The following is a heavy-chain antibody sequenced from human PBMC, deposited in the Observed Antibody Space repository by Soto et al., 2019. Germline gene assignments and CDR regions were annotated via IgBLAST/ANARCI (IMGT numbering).Heavy chain of an antibody. D-gene: IGHD2-2*01. J-gene: IGHJ5*02. CDR1: GGSISSGGYS. CDR3: ARVPDR. Sequence: SETLSLTCAVSGGSISSGGYSWILMRQPPGKGLEWIGYIYHSGSTYYNPSLKSRVTISVDRSKNQFSLKLSSVTAADTAVYYCARVPDRWGQGTLVTVSS. V-gene: IGHV4-30-2*01. CDR2: IYHSGST.